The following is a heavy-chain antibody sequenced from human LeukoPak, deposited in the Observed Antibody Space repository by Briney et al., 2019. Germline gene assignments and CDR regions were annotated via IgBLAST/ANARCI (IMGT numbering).Heavy chain of an antibody. CDR3: ARVPIGNSDAFDI. V-gene: IGHV4-59*01. D-gene: IGHD4-23*01. J-gene: IGHJ3*02. Sequence: SGPRLVKPSETLSLTCIVSGGSISDYHWTWIRQPPGKGLEWIGYIYYSGSTNYNPSLKSRVTISVDTSKNQFSLKLSSVTAADTAVYYCARVPIGNSDAFDIWGQGTMVTVSS. CDR2: IYYSGST. CDR1: GGSISDYH.